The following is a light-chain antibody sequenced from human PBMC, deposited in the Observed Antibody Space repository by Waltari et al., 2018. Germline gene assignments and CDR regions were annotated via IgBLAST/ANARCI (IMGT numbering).Light chain of an antibody. CDR3: QQYRSTLWT. CDR1: QSVLFSTNNKNY. V-gene: IGKV4-1*01. Sequence: DIVMTQSPDSLAVSLGERATTNCKSSQSVLFSTNNKNYLAWYQQKTGQPPKLLFYWASTRESGVPDRFSGSGSGTDVTLTISSLQAEDVAVYYCQQYRSTLWTFGQGTRVEIK. J-gene: IGKJ1*01. CDR2: WAS.